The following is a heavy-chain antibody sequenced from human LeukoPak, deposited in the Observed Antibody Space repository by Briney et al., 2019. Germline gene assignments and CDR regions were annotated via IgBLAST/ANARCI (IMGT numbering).Heavy chain of an antibody. CDR2: ISWNSGSI. Sequence: GGSLRLSCAASGFTFDNYAMHWVRQAPGKGLEWVSGISWNSGSIGYADSVKGRFTISRDNAKNSLYLQMNSLRAEDMALYYCAKVAGDESFDYWGQGTLVTVSS. J-gene: IGHJ4*02. V-gene: IGHV3-9*03. CDR3: AKVAGDESFDY. D-gene: IGHD7-27*01. CDR1: GFTFDNYA.